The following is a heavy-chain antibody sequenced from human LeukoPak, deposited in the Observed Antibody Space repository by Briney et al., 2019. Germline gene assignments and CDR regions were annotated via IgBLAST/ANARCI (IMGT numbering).Heavy chain of an antibody. J-gene: IGHJ4*02. CDR1: GDFLSTYH. CDR2: MQSTGNS. V-gene: IGHV4-4*08. Sequence: SETVSLTCTVSGDFLSTYHWNWIRKPPGKGLEWIGYMQSTGNSKYNPSLKSRVNIFVDTSKNQVALILRSVTPEDTAVYYCARDKQHSYGRYFDHWGQGALVTVSS. D-gene: IGHD3-16*01. CDR3: ARDKQHSYGRYFDH.